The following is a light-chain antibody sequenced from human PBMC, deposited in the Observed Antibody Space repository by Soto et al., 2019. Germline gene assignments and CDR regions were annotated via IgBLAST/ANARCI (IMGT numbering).Light chain of an antibody. J-gene: IGLJ3*02. Sequence: QSALTQPPSASGTPGQRVTISCSGSTSNVGNHFVYWYQHLPGTAPRLLIYNTDQRPSRVPDRFSGSKSGASASLAISGLRADDAGDYYCATWDDSLSGRVFGGGTKVTVL. CDR2: NTD. CDR3: ATWDDSLSGRV. CDR1: TSNVGNHF. V-gene: IGLV1-47*02.